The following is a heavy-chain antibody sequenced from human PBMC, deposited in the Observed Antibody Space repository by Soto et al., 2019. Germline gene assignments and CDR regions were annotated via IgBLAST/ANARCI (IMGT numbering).Heavy chain of an antibody. Sequence: PGGSLRLSCAASGFTFSSYSMNWVRQAPGKGLEWVSYISSSSSTIYYADSVKGRFTISRDNAKNSLYLQMNSLRDEDTAVYYCARGTSYDSSGYYSHYGMDVWGQGTTVTVSS. J-gene: IGHJ6*02. CDR3: ARGTSYDSSGYYSHYGMDV. CDR2: ISSSSSTI. D-gene: IGHD3-22*01. CDR1: GFTFSSYS. V-gene: IGHV3-48*02.